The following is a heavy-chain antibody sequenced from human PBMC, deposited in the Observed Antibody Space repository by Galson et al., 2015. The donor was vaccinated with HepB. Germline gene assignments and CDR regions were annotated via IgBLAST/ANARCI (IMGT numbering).Heavy chain of an antibody. CDR2: VRTKTNNYAT. CDR1: GFTFSASA. CDR3: TRLNRDSGTYDAIEI. J-gene: IGHJ3*02. Sequence: SLRLSCAASGFTFSASAMHWVRQASGKGLEWVGRVRTKTNNYATTYAASVKGRFTISRDDSQNTAYLQMNSLETEDTAVYYCTRLNRDSGTYDAIEIWGQGTVVTVSS. V-gene: IGHV3-73*01. D-gene: IGHD1-26*01.